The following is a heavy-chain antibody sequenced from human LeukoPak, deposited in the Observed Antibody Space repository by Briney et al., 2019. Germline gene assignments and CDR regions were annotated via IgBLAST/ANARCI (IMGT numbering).Heavy chain of an antibody. Sequence: PGGSLRLSCAASGFTFSSYAMSWVRQAPGKGLEWVSAISGSGGSIYYADSVKGRFTISRDNSKNTLYLQMNSLRAEDTAVYYCAKDGAMITFGGVIAPKSEPIDYWGQGTLVTVSS. CDR1: GFTFSSYA. D-gene: IGHD3-16*02. J-gene: IGHJ4*02. CDR2: ISGSGGSI. CDR3: AKDGAMITFGGVIAPKSEPIDY. V-gene: IGHV3-23*01.